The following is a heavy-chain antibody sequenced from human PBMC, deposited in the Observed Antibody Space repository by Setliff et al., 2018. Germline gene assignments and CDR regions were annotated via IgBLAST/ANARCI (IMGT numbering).Heavy chain of an antibody. J-gene: IGHJ4*02. CDR3: ARQPSSGAYYNPRPYYFDY. CDR1: GGGSINNYY. CDR2: VHFGGDT. V-gene: IGHV4-59*08. D-gene: IGHD3-10*01. Sequence: SETLSLTCIVSGGGSINNYYWSWVRQSPGKGLEWIGFVHFGGDTNYNPSLKSRVTMSADTSNNQFSLNLRSVTAADTAVYFCARQPSSGAYYNPRPYYFDYWGQGTLVTVSS.